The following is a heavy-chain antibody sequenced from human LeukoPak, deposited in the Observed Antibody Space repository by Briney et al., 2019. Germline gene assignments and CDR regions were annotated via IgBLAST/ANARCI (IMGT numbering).Heavy chain of an antibody. J-gene: IGHJ4*02. CDR1: GFTFSDFH. Sequence: GGSLRLSCAATGFTFSDFHMSWIRQAPGKGLEWVLYISSSGRTIYYADSVKGRFTISRDNAKNSLYVQMNSLRAEDTAVYYCARSDGYNYPFDYWGQGTLVTVSS. CDR3: ARSDGYNYPFDY. CDR2: ISSSGRTI. D-gene: IGHD5-24*01. V-gene: IGHV3-11*01.